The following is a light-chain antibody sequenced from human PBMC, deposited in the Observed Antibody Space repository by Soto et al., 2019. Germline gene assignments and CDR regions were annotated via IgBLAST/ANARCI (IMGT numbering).Light chain of an antibody. CDR2: HAS. Sequence: DIQMTQSPSTLCASVGDRLTITCRASQSISRWLEWYQQKPGKAPKLLXYHASNLESGVPSRFRGSGSGTEFTLTISSLQPDDFETYYCQQYNSYPITFGQGTRLEIK. CDR1: QSISRW. V-gene: IGKV1-5*01. J-gene: IGKJ5*01. CDR3: QQYNSYPIT.